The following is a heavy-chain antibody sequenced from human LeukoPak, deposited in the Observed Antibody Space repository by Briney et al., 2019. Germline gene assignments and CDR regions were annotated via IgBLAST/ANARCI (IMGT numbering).Heavy chain of an antibody. J-gene: IGHJ6*03. CDR3: AKASGPVARSYMDV. CDR2: IRYDGSNK. V-gene: IGHV3-30*02. D-gene: IGHD6-19*01. Sequence: PGGSLRLSWAASGFTFSSYGMHWVRQAQGKGLEWVAFIRYDGSNKYYADSVKGRFTISRDNSKNTLYLQMNSLRAEDTAVYYCAKASGPVARSYMDVWGRGTTVPVSS. CDR1: GFTFSSYG.